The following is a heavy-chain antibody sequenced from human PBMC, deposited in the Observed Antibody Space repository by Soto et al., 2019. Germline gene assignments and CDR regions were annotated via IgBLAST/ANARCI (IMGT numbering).Heavy chain of an antibody. V-gene: IGHV3-23*01. CDR2: ISGSGGST. CDR3: AKLRGGSGNYPIDY. D-gene: IGHD3-22*01. J-gene: IGHJ4*02. Sequence: GGSLRLSCVASGFTFSSDSMSWVRQAPGKGLEWVSAISGSGGSTYYADSVKGRFTISRDNSKNTLYLQMNSLRAEDTAVYYCAKLRGGSGNYPIDYWGQGTLVTVSS. CDR1: GFTFSSDS.